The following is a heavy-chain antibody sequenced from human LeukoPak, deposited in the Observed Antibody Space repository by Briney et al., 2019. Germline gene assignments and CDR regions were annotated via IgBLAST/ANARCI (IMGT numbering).Heavy chain of an antibody. CDR1: GYTFTSYA. CDR3: ARVIGMREDAFDI. Sequence: ASVKVSCKASGYTFTSYAMHWVRQAPGQRLEWMGWINAGNGNTKYSQKFQGRVTITRDTSASTAYMELSSLRSDDTAVYYCARVIGMREDAFDIWGQGTMVTVSS. D-gene: IGHD1-26*01. V-gene: IGHV1-3*01. CDR2: INAGNGNT. J-gene: IGHJ3*02.